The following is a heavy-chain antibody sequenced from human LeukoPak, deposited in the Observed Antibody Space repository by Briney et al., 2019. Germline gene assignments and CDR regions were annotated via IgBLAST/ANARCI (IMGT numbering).Heavy chain of an antibody. CDR1: GYTFTSYG. J-gene: IGHJ4*02. Sequence: ASVKVSCKASGYTFTSYGISWVRQASGQGLEWMGWISAYNGNTNYAQKLQSRVTMTTDTSTSTAYMELRSLRSDDTAVYYCAREADYGDYVHWGQGTLVTVSS. D-gene: IGHD4-17*01. CDR3: AREADYGDYVH. V-gene: IGHV1-18*01. CDR2: ISAYNGNT.